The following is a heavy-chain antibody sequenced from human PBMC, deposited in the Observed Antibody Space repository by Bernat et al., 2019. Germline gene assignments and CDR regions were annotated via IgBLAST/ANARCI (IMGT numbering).Heavy chain of an antibody. CDR1: GYTLTELS. CDR2: FDPEDGET. J-gene: IGHJ4*02. D-gene: IGHD3-10*01. Sequence: QVQLVQSGAEVKKPGASVKVSCKVSGYTLTELSMHWVRQAPGKGLEWMGGFDPEDGETIYAQKFQGRVTMTEDTSTDTAYMELSSLRSEDTAVYYCATDMPADRITMVRGDPEYWGQGTLVTVSS. CDR3: ATDMPADRITMVRGDPEY. V-gene: IGHV1-24*01.